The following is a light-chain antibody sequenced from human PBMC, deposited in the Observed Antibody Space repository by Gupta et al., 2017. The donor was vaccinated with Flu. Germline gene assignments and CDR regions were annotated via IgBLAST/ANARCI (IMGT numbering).Light chain of an antibody. J-gene: IGKJ4*01. Sequence: VTPGQPASISCKSSQSLLHSDGKTSLSWYLQKPGQPPQLLIYEVSNRFSGVSESFSGRGSGTDFTLKISRVEAEDVGVYYCRQSMALPPSFGWGTRVDI. CDR3: RQSMALPPS. CDR2: EVS. V-gene: IGKV2D-29*01. CDR1: QSLLHSDGKTS.